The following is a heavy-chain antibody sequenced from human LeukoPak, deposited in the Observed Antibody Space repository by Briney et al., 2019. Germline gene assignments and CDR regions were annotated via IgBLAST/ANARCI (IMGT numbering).Heavy chain of an antibody. Sequence: ASVKVSCKASGYTFTGYYMHWVRQAPGQGLEWMGWINPNSGGTNYAQKFQGRVTMTRDTSISTAYMELSRLRSDDTAVYYCARADCSSTSCYLNYWGQGTLVTVSS. V-gene: IGHV1-2*02. J-gene: IGHJ4*02. CDR1: GYTFTGYY. CDR2: INPNSGGT. D-gene: IGHD2-2*01. CDR3: ARADCSSTSCYLNY.